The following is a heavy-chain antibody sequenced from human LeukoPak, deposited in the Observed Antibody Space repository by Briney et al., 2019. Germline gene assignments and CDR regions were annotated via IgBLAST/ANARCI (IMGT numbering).Heavy chain of an antibody. CDR2: INHSGST. CDR1: GGSFSGYY. CDR3: ARQLSGSYQWIFDH. V-gene: IGHV4-34*01. J-gene: IGHJ4*02. Sequence: SETLSLTCAVYGGSFSGYYWSWIRPPPGEGLGWVGEINHSGSTNYNPSLKSRVTISVDTSKNQFSLNLGSLNGAETAVYHCARQLSGSYQWIFDHWGQGTLVTVSS. D-gene: IGHD1-26*01.